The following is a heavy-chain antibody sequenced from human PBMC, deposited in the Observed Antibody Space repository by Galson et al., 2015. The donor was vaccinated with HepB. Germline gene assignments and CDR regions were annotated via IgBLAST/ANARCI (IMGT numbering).Heavy chain of an antibody. D-gene: IGHD2-2*01. Sequence: SVKVSCKASGYTFTSYAMHWVRQAPGQRLEWMGWINAGNGNTKYSQKFQGRVTITRDTSASTAYVELSSLRSEDTAVYYCARDRKYCSSTSCPSRYNWFDPWGQGTLVTVSS. CDR3: ARDRKYCSSTSCPSRYNWFDP. CDR2: INAGNGNT. V-gene: IGHV1-3*01. J-gene: IGHJ5*02. CDR1: GYTFTSYA.